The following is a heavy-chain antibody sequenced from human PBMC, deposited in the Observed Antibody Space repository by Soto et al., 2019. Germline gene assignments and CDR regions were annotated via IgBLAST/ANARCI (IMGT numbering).Heavy chain of an antibody. Sequence: QVQLQGSGPGLVKPSETLSLTCTVSGGSISPYYWSWIRQPPGKGLEWIGYIYFDGDTNYNPSLEGRVTMSMDRPKNQFSLKLTSVTPSDTAMYYCVTGITVISLDYWDHGSLVTVSS. V-gene: IGHV4-59*01. D-gene: IGHD4-17*01. CDR1: GGSISPYY. CDR3: VTGITVISLDY. J-gene: IGHJ4*03. CDR2: IYFDGDT.